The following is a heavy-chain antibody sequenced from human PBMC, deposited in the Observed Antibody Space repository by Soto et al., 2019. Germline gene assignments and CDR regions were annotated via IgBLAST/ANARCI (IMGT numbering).Heavy chain of an antibody. J-gene: IGHJ6*03. CDR1: GFTFISYA. CDR3: AKKGYCSGGSCYSFYYYYYMDV. CDR2: ISGSGGST. Sequence: GGSLRLSCAASGFTFISYAMSWVRQAPGKGLEWVSAISGSGGSTYYADSVKGRFTISRDNSKNTLYLQMNSLRAEDTAVYYCAKKGYCSGGSCYSFYYYYYMDVWGKGTTVTVSS. V-gene: IGHV3-23*01. D-gene: IGHD2-15*01.